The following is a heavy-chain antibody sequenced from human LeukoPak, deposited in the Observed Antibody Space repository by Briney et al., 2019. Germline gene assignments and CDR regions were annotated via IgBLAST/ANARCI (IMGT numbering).Heavy chain of an antibody. CDR1: GLTFSSYG. D-gene: IGHD2-8*01. J-gene: IGHJ4*02. Sequence: PGRSLRLSCAASGLTFSSYGMHWDRQAPGKGLEWVAVISYDGSIKNYADSVKGRFTISRDNSKNTLYLQMDSLRAEDTAVYYCAKPTPVIMASMAGSDYWGQGTLVTVSS. CDR3: AKPTPVIMASMAGSDY. V-gene: IGHV3-30*18. CDR2: ISYDGSIK.